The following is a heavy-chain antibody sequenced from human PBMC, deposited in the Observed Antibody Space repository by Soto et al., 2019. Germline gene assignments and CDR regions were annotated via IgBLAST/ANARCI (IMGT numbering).Heavy chain of an antibody. CDR3: AKDGDCTNGVCYFDY. D-gene: IGHD2-8*01. CDR1: GFTFSSYA. V-gene: IGHV3-23*01. CDR2: ISGSGGST. J-gene: IGHJ4*02. Sequence: GGSLRLSCAASGFTFSSYAMSWVRQAPGKGLEWVSAISGSGGSTYYADSVKGRFTISRDNSKNTLYLQMNSLRAEDTAVYYCAKDGDCTNGVCYFDYWGQGTLVTVSS.